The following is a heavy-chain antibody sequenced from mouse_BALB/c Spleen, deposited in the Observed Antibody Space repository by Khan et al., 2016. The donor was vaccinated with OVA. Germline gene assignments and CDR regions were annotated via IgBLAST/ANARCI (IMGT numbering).Heavy chain of an antibody. D-gene: IGHD1-2*01. Sequence: VQLKESGPGLVKPSQSLSLTCTVTGYSITSGYGWNWIRQFPGNKLEWMGYISYSGSTNYNPSLKSRISITRDTSKSQFFLQLNSVTTEDTATYYCARTARIKYWGQGTTRTVSS. CDR1: GYSITSGYG. CDR3: ARTARIKY. J-gene: IGHJ2*01. V-gene: IGHV3-2*02. CDR2: ISYSGST.